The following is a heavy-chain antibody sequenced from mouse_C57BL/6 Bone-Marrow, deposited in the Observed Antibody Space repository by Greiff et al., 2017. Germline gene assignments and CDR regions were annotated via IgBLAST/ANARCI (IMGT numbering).Heavy chain of an antibody. CDR3: ARESYYGSSYVYAMDY. D-gene: IGHD1-1*01. V-gene: IGHV1-55*01. Sequence: QVQLQQPGAELVKPGASVKMSCKASGYTFTSYWITWVKQRPGQGLEWIGDIYPGSGSTNYNEKFKSKATLTVDTSSSTAYMQLSSLTSEDSAVYFVARESYYGSSYVYAMDYWGQGTSVTVSS. J-gene: IGHJ4*01. CDR1: GYTFTSYW. CDR2: IYPGSGST.